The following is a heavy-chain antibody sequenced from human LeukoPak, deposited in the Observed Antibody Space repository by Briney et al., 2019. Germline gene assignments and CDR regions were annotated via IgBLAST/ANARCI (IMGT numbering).Heavy chain of an antibody. CDR2: IYGDGST. CDR1: GFTVSSNY. CDR3: ARVIVATNTFDAFDI. J-gene: IGHJ3*02. Sequence: GGSLRLSCAASGFTVSSNYMSWVRQAPGKGLEWVSIIYGDGSTYYADSMKGRFTISRDNSKNTLYLRMNSLRVEDTAVYYCARVIVATNTFDAFDIWGQGTMVTVSS. D-gene: IGHD5-12*01. V-gene: IGHV3-53*01.